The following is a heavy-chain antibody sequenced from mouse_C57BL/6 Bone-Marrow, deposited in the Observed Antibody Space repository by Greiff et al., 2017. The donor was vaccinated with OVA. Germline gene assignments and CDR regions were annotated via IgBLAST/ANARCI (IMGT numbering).Heavy chain of an antibody. CDR1: GYTFTDYE. CDR2: IDPETGGT. V-gene: IGHV1-15*01. D-gene: IGHD1-1*01. CDR3: TRGGSSEFAY. J-gene: IGHJ3*01. Sequence: VQLQQSGAELVRPGASVTLSCKASGYTFTDYEMHWVKQTPVHGLEWIGAIDPETGGTAYNQKFKGKAILTADKSSSTAYMELRSLTSEDSAVYYCTRGGSSEFAYWGQGTLVTVSA.